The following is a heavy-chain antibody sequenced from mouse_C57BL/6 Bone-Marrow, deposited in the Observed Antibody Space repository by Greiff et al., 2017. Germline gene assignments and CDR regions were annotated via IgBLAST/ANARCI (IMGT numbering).Heavy chain of an antibody. CDR1: GYTFTDYE. CDR3: TRGGSYYGNPVDY. D-gene: IGHD1-1*01. J-gene: IGHJ2*01. Sequence: VQLQESGAELVRPGASVTLSCKASGYTFTDYEMHWVKQTPVHGLEWIGAIDPETGGTAYNQKFKGKAILTADKSSSPAYMELRSLTSEDSAVYYCTRGGSYYGNPVDYWGQGTTLTVSS. CDR2: IDPETGGT. V-gene: IGHV1-15*01.